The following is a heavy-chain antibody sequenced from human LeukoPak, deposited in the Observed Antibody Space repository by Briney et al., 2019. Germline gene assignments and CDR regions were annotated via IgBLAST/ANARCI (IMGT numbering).Heavy chain of an antibody. CDR2: IDPSDSYT. V-gene: IGHV5-10-1*01. D-gene: IGHD3-10*01. J-gene: IGHJ4*02. CDR1: GYSFTSYW. CDR3: ARLPTYASGSLLFDY. Sequence: GESLRISCKGSGYSFTSYWISWVRQMPGKGLEWMGRIDPSDSYTNYSPSFQGHVTISADKSISTAYLQWSSLKASDTAMYYCARLPTYASGSLLFDYWGQGTLVTVSS.